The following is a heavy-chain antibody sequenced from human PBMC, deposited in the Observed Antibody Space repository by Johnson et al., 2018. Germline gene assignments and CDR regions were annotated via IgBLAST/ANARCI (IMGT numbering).Heavy chain of an antibody. Sequence: EVQLVESGGGLVQPGRSLRLSCVASGFTFDNYAMHWVRQPPGKALEWVSGISWNSGNVGFADSVKGRFTISRDNAKNSLYLQMNSLRDEDTAMYYCSRGANRAHPHWDIWGQGTMVTVSS. CDR2: ISWNSGNV. J-gene: IGHJ3*02. D-gene: IGHD2-8*01. CDR1: GFTFDNYA. V-gene: IGHV3-9*01. CDR3: SRGANRAHPHWDI.